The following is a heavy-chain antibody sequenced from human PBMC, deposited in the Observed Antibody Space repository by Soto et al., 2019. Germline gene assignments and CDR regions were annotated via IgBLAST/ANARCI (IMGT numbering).Heavy chain of an antibody. CDR1: GFTFSSYW. CDR2: INSDGSST. D-gene: IGHD4-17*01. Sequence: EVQLVESGGGLVQPGGSLRLSCAASGFTFSSYWMHWVRQAPGKGLVWVSRINSDGSSTSYADSVKGRFTISRDNAKNTLYLQMNSLRAEDTAVYYCATLDGDYLYYCDMDVWGKGTTVTVSS. J-gene: IGHJ6*03. CDR3: ATLDGDYLYYCDMDV. V-gene: IGHV3-74*01.